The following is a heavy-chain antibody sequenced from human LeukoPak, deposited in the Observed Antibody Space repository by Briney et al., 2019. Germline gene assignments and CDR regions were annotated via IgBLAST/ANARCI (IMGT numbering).Heavy chain of an antibody. CDR2: ITSRSNYT. J-gene: IGHJ4*02. CDR1: GFTFSDDY. CDR3: ARGEEYSSSSGPVDY. Sequence: PGGSLRLSCAASGFTFSDDYMGRIRQAPGKGLEGGAYITSRSNYTNYADSVKGRFTIFRDNAKHSLYLQMNSLRAEDTAVYYCARGEEYSSSSGPVDYWGQGTLVTVSS. D-gene: IGHD6-6*01. V-gene: IGHV3-11*06.